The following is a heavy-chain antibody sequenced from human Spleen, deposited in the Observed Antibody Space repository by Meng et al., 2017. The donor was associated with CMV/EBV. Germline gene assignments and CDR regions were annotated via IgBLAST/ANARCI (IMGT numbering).Heavy chain of an antibody. Sequence: LSCAASGFTFNTYWMHWVRQAPGKGLVWVSTINNDETITRYADSVKGRFTISRDNAKNTLYLQMNSLRVEDTAVYYCARGLQWNYGDYWGQGTLSPSPQ. V-gene: IGHV3-74*01. CDR2: INNDETIT. J-gene: IGHJ4*02. CDR1: GFTFNTYW. CDR3: ARGLQWNYGDY. D-gene: IGHD1-7*01.